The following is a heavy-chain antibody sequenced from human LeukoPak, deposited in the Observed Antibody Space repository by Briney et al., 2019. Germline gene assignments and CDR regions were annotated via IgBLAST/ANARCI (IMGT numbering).Heavy chain of an antibody. CDR2: ISCDGSNK. D-gene: IGHD2-15*01. J-gene: IGHJ6*03. CDR1: GFTFSSYW. Sequence: GGSLRLSCAASGFTFSSYWVSWVRQAPGKGLEWVAVISCDGSNKYYADSVKGRFTISRDNSKNTLYLQMNSLRAEDTAVYYCAKAGGYCSGGSCYYYYYMDVWGKGTTVTVSS. V-gene: IGHV3-30*18. CDR3: AKAGGYCSGGSCYYYYYMDV.